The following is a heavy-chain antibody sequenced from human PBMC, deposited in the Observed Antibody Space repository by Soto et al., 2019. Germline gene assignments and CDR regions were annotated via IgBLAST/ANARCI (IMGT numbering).Heavy chain of an antibody. CDR2: IKQDGSEK. D-gene: IGHD1-26*01. CDR1: GFMFSDYW. V-gene: IGHV3-7*03. CDR3: ARGEGAGLFGMDV. J-gene: IGHJ6*02. Sequence: GGSLRLSCEASGFMFSDYWMTWVRQAPGKGLEWVANIKQDGSEKHYVDSVKGRFTISRDNTKNSLYLQMSSLRAEDTAVYYCARGEGAGLFGMDVWGQGPTVTASS.